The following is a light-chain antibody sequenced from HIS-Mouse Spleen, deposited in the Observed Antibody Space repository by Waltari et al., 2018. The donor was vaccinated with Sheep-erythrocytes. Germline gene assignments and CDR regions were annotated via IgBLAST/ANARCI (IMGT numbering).Light chain of an antibody. J-gene: IGLJ2*01. CDR3: QAWDSSTAV. CDR1: KLGDKY. V-gene: IGLV3-1*01. CDR2: QDS. Sequence: SYELTQPPSVSVSPGQTASITCSGDKLGDKYACWYQQKPGQSPVLVIYQDSKRPSGSPERFSGANSGNTSSLTIGGTQAMDGADYYCQAWDSSTAVFGGGTKLTVL.